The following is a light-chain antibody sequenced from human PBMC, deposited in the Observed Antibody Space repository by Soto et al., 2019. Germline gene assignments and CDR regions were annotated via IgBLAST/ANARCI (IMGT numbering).Light chain of an antibody. CDR3: MQALQKPCT. Sequence: EIGMTQSPLSLPVTPGEPASVSCRSSQRLLHSNGNNYLHCYLQKPGQSPQLLIYLGSNRASGVPGRFSGSGSGTDFTLHISRVEAEDVGVYYCMQALQKPCTFGQGTKVDIK. V-gene: IGKV2-28*01. J-gene: IGKJ1*01. CDR2: LGS. CDR1: QRLLHSNGNNY.